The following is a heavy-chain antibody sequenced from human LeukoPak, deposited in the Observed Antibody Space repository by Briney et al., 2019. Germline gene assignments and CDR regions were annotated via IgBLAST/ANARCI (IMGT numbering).Heavy chain of an antibody. CDR1: GFTFSSYW. D-gene: IGHD3-10*01. CDR2: ISSDGSST. V-gene: IGHV3-74*01. CDR3: ATLGSYFDY. J-gene: IGHJ4*02. Sequence: GGSLRLSCAASGFTFSSYWMHWVRQAPGKGLVWVSRISSDGSSTNYAASVMGRFTVSRDNAENTLFLQMNSLRAEDTAVYYCATLGSYFDYWGQGTLVTVSP.